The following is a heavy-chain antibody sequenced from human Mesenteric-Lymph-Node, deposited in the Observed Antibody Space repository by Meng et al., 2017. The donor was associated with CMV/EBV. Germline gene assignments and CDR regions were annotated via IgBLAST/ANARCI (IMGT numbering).Heavy chain of an antibody. CDR1: GFTFDDYA. Sequence: SLRLSCAASGFTFDDYAMHWVRQAPGKGLEWVSGISWNSGSIGYADSVKGRFTISRDNSENTLYLQMNSLRGEDTAVYYCAKGWNDFDVWGQGTTVTVSS. CDR3: AKGWNDFDV. V-gene: IGHV3-9*01. J-gene: IGHJ6*02. CDR2: ISWNSGSI. D-gene: IGHD1-1*01.